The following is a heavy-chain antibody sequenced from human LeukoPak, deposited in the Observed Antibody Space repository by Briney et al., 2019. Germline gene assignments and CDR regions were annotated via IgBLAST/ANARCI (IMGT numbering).Heavy chain of an antibody. CDR1: GYTFTSYG. J-gene: IGHJ6*03. CDR3: ARGPEKKDYYYYYYMDV. CDR2: ISAYNGNT. D-gene: IGHD1-14*01. Sequence: ASVKVSCKASGYTFTSYGISWVRQAPGQGLEWMGWISAYNGNTNYAQKLQGRVTVTTDTSTSTAYMELRSLRSDDTAVYYCARGPEKKDYYYYYYMDVWGKGTTVTVSS. V-gene: IGHV1-18*01.